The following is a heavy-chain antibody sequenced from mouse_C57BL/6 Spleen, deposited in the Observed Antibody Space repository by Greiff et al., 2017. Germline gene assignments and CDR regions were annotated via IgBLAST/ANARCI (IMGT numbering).Heavy chain of an antibody. J-gene: IGHJ4*01. CDR3: ASMVTES. Sequence: VQLQQSGPELVKPGASVKISCKASGYAFSSSWMNWVKQRPGQGLEWIGRIYPGDGDTNCNGTFKGKATLTADKSSSTAYMQLSSLTSEDSAVYFCASMVTESWGQGTSVTVSS. V-gene: IGHV1-82*01. CDR1: GYAFSSSW. D-gene: IGHD2-1*01. CDR2: IYPGDGDT.